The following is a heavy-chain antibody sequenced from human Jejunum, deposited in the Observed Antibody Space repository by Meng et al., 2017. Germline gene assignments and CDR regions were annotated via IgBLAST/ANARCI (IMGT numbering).Heavy chain of an antibody. D-gene: IGHD3-22*01. Sequence: SQTLSLTCFISGDSVSSNSAAWNWFRQSPSRGLEWLGRTYYRSKWYNDYAVSVKSRITVNPDTSKNHFSLQLNSVTPEDTAVYYCARGGYDSSGYYRWFDPWGQGTLVTVSS. CDR2: TYYRSKWYN. J-gene: IGHJ5*02. CDR3: ARGGYDSSGYYRWFDP. CDR1: GDSVSSNSAA. V-gene: IGHV6-1*01.